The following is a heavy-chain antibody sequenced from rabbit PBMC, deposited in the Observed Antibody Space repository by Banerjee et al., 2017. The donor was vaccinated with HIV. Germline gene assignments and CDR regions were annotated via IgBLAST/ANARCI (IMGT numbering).Heavy chain of an antibody. CDR3: ARDYAGAIGYSYRYFNL. Sequence: QEQLEESGGDLVKPEGSLTLTCTASGFSFSSSYYMCWVRQAPGKGLEWIACIYGDSSGSTYYASWAKGRFTISKTSSTTVTLQMTSLTAADTATYFCARDYAGAIGYSYRYFNLWGPGTLVTVS. CDR2: IYGDSSGST. D-gene: IGHD4-2*01. CDR1: GFSFSSSYY. J-gene: IGHJ4*01. V-gene: IGHV1S45*01.